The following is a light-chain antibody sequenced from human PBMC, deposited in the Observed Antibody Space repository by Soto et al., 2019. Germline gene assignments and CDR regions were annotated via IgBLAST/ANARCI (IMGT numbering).Light chain of an antibody. V-gene: IGKV3-11*01. Sequence: IVLTQSPATLSLSPGERATLSCRASQSVSTYLAWYQQKGGQAPRLLIYDASSRATGIPARFSGSGSGTDFTLPISHLEPEDFAVYYCQQRSDWPTFGGGTTVEIK. CDR3: QQRSDWPT. CDR1: QSVSTY. CDR2: DAS. J-gene: IGKJ4*01.